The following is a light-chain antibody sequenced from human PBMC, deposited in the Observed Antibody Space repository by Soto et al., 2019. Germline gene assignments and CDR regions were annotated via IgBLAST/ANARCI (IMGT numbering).Light chain of an antibody. CDR1: QSVSSS. CDR3: QQYGSSPQT. Sequence: EIELTQSPATLSLSPGERATLSCRASQSVSSSLAWYQQKHGQAPRLLIYGASTRATGIPARFSGSGSGTDFTLTISSLQSEDFAVYYCQQYGSSPQTFGQGTKVDI. J-gene: IGKJ1*01. CDR2: GAS. V-gene: IGKV3-15*01.